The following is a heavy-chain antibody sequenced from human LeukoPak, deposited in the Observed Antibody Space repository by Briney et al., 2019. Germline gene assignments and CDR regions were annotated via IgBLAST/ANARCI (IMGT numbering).Heavy chain of an antibody. CDR2: INHSGST. CDR3: ARRSRITMVRGVTYFDY. Sequence: PSETLSLTCAVYGGSFSGYYWSWIRQPPGKGLEWIGEINHSGSTNYNPSLKSRVTISVDTSKNQFSLKLSSVTAADTAVYYCARRSRITMVRGVTYFDYWGQGTLVTVSS. D-gene: IGHD3-10*01. J-gene: IGHJ4*02. CDR1: GGSFSGYY. V-gene: IGHV4-34*01.